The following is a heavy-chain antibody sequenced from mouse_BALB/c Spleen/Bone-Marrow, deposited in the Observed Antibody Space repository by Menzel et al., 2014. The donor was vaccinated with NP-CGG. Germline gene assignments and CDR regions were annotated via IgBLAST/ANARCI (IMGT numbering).Heavy chain of an antibody. Sequence: QVQLQQPAGELARPGASVKMSCKASGYTFTSNTIQWVKQRPGQGLEWIGYINPTRGYTDYNQKFKDKTTSTADKSSSTAYMQLSSLTSEDSAVYYCAREATYYAYFDYWGQGTILTVSS. D-gene: IGHD1-1*01. J-gene: IGHJ2*01. CDR1: GYTFTSNT. V-gene: IGHV1-4*02. CDR3: AREATYYAYFDY. CDR2: INPTRGYT.